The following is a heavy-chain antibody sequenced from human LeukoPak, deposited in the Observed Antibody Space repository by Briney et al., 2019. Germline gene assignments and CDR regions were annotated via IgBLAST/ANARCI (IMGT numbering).Heavy chain of an antibody. D-gene: IGHD3-10*01. CDR3: ARDWTSGSQNY. Sequence: GASVKVSFKASGYTFTGYYMHWVRQAPRQGLEWMGWIHPNSGGTNYAHTFQGSVTITSDTSINTAYMELSRLTSDDTALYYCARDWTSGSQNYWGQGTLVTVFS. CDR2: IHPNSGGT. CDR1: GYTFTGYY. J-gene: IGHJ4*02. V-gene: IGHV1-2*02.